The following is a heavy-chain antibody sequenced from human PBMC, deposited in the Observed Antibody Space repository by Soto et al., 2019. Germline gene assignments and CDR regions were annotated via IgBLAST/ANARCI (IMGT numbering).Heavy chain of an antibody. Sequence: SETLSLTCAVYGGSFSGYYWSWIRQPPGKGLEWIGEINHSGSTNYNPSLKSRVTISVDTSKNQFSLKLSSVTAADTAVYYCARGHDILTGYYMEDSYYGMDVWGQGTTVTVSS. CDR1: GGSFSGYY. D-gene: IGHD3-9*01. V-gene: IGHV4-34*01. CDR2: INHSGST. CDR3: ARGHDILTGYYMEDSYYGMDV. J-gene: IGHJ6*02.